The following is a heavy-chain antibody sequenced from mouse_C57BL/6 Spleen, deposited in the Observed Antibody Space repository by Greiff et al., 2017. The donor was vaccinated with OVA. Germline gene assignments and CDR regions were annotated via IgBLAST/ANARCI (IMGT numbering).Heavy chain of an antibody. V-gene: IGHV3-6*01. D-gene: IGHD1-1*01. J-gene: IGHJ2*01. CDR2: ISYDGSN. Sequence: DVKLQESGPGLVKPSQSLSLTCSVTGYSITSGYYWNWIRQFPGNKLEWMGYISYDGSNNYNPSLKNRISITRDTSKNQFFLKLNSVTTEDTATYYCASNYGNLDYWGQGTTLTVSS. CDR3: ASNYGNLDY. CDR1: GYSITSGYY.